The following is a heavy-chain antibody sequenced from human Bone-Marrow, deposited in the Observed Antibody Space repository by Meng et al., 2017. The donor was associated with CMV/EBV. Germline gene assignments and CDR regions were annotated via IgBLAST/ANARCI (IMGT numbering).Heavy chain of an antibody. CDR1: GFTFSDYY. J-gene: IGHJ6*02. CDR2: ISSSGSTI. D-gene: IGHD3-3*01. CDR3: ARDTYDFWSGSFLSLYYYYYGMDV. V-gene: IGHV3-11*01. Sequence: GESLKISCAASGFTFSDYYLSWIRQAPGKGLEWVSYISSSGSTIYYADSVKGRFTISRDNAKNSLYLQMNSPRAEDTAVDYCARDTYDFWSGSFLSLYYYYYGMDVWGQGTTVTVSS.